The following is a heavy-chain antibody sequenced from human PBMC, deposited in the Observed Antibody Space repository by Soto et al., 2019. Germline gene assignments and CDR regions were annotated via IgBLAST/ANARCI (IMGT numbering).Heavy chain of an antibody. CDR1: DDSIRTHY. CDR3: AKYVDTTSETDAFDI. J-gene: IGHJ3*02. Sequence: PSETLSLTCSASDDSIRTHYWTWIRQAPGKGLEWIGYIYFTGSTHSGSTSYNPSLKSRVSMSLDTSKNQFSLKLSSVTAADTAVYYCAKYVDTTSETDAFDIWGQGT. V-gene: IGHV4-59*11. D-gene: IGHD5-18*01. CDR2: IYFTGSTHSGST.